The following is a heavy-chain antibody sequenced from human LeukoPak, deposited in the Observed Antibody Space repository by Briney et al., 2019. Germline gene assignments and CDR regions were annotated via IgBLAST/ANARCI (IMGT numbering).Heavy chain of an antibody. V-gene: IGHV4-38-2*02. Sequence: SETLSLTCTVSGYSISTGYYWDWIRQPPGKGLEWIGTFYHGGSTYYNPSLKSRVTISVDTSKNQFSLNLTSVTAADTAVYYCARGRIAAATTYYFDYWGQGTLVTVSS. J-gene: IGHJ4*02. CDR3: ARGRIAAATTYYFDY. CDR2: FYHGGST. D-gene: IGHD6-13*01. CDR1: GYSISTGYY.